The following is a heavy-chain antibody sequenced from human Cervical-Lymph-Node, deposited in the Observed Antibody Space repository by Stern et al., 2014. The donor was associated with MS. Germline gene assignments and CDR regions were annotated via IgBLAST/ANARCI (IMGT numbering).Heavy chain of an antibody. Sequence: VQLVESGGGLVQPGGSLRLSCEASGFAFSNYWMSWVRQAPGRGLEWVANIKQDGSEKKYVDFVKGRFTISRDNAKNSLFLQMSSLRAEDTAVYYCARERGYNYDFWFDPWGQGTLVTVSS. CDR1: GFAFSNYW. D-gene: IGHD5-18*01. J-gene: IGHJ5*02. CDR2: IKQDGSEK. CDR3: ARERGYNYDFWFDP. V-gene: IGHV3-7*01.